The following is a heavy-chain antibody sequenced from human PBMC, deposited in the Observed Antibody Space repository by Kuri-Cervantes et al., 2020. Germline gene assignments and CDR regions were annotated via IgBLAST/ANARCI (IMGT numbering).Heavy chain of an antibody. J-gene: IGHJ4*02. Sequence: GGSLRLSCAASGFTFSDYYMSWIRQAPGKGLEWVSSISTTGSYMYYSDSVKGRFTISRDNAKNSLYLQMNDLRAEDTAVYYCVRDSNWSSLNWGQGTLVTVSS. V-gene: IGHV3-11*04. CDR2: ISTTGSYM. CDR3: VRDSNWSSLN. D-gene: IGHD1-26*01. CDR1: GFTFSDYY.